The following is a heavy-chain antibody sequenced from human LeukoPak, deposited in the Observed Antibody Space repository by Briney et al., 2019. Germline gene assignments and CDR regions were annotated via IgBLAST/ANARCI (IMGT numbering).Heavy chain of an antibody. Sequence: SETLSLTCTVSGGTISSYYWSWIRQPPGKGLEWIGYINYSGSTNYNPSLKSRVTMSVVTSKNQFSLKLSSVTAADTAVYYCARGPLVEDIVVVPAAIWDYYYYMDVWGKGTTVTVSS. J-gene: IGHJ6*03. CDR3: ARGPLVEDIVVVPAAIWDYYYYMDV. D-gene: IGHD2-2*02. CDR2: INYSGST. V-gene: IGHV4-59*08. CDR1: GGTISSYY.